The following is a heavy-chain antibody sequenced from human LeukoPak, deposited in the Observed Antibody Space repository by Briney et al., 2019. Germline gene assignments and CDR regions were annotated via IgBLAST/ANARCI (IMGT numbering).Heavy chain of an antibody. Sequence: SETLSLTCTVSGGSISSSSYYWGWLRQPQGQGLEWIVSIYYSGSTYYNPSLKSRVTISVDTSKNQFSLKLSSVTAADTAVYYCAREHGSYDYVWGSYRYYNWFDPWGQGTLVTVSS. J-gene: IGHJ5*02. V-gene: IGHV4-39*02. CDR3: AREHGSYDYVWGSYRYYNWFDP. CDR2: IYYSGST. CDR1: GGSISSSSYY. D-gene: IGHD3-16*02.